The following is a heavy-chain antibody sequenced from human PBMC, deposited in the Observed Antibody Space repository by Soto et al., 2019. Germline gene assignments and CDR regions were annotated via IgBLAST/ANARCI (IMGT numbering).Heavy chain of an antibody. J-gene: IGHJ6*02. CDR3: VKVLGGYSSCRKDCYVGMGG. V-gene: IGHV3-23*01. Sequence: EVQLLESGGGLVQPGGSLRLSCAASGFTFSSYAMSWVRQAPGKGLEWVSAISGSGGSTYYADSVKGRYTISRDNSKNSLYLQVNRQGPEDTGVYYCVKVLGGYSSCRKDCYVGMGGRGQGTT. D-gene: IGHD2-15*01. CDR1: GFTFSSYA. CDR2: ISGSGGST.